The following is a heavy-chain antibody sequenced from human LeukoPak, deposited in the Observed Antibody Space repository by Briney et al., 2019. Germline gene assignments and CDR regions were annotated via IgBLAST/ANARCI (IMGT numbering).Heavy chain of an antibody. CDR1: GFTINTNY. Sequence: GSLRLSCAASGFTINTNYMNWVRQPPGKGLEWIGEINHSGSTNYNPSLKSRVTISVDTSKNQFSLKLSSVTAADTAVYYCARGLSAIVHWGQGTLVTVSS. CDR3: ARGLSAIVH. V-gene: IGHV4-34*01. D-gene: IGHD2-21*02. J-gene: IGHJ4*02. CDR2: INHSGST.